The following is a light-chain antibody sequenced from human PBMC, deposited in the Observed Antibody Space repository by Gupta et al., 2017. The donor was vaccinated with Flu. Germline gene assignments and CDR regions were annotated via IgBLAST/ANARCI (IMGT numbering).Light chain of an antibody. CDR1: QSVLYSSNNKDC. Sequence: MTQSPDSLAVSLGERVTINCESSQSVLYSSNNKDCLAWYQQKPGQPPKLLIYWASTRESGVPDRFSGSGSGTDFTLTISSLQAEDVAVYYCQQYYSVPWTFGQGTKVEVK. V-gene: IGKV4-1*01. CDR3: QQYYSVPWT. J-gene: IGKJ1*01. CDR2: WAS.